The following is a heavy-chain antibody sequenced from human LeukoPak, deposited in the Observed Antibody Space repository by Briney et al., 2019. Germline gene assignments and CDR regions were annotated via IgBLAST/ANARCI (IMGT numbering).Heavy chain of an antibody. CDR1: GFTVSSNY. D-gene: IGHD6-19*01. J-gene: IGHJ4*02. Sequence: PGGSLRLSCAASGFTVSSNYMSWVRQAPGKGLEWVSVIYSGGSTYYADSVKGRFTISRDNAKNTLYLQMSSLRAEDTAVYYCARPGIAVSGHIDYWGQGTLVTVSS. V-gene: IGHV3-66*01. CDR3: ARPGIAVSGHIDY. CDR2: IYSGGST.